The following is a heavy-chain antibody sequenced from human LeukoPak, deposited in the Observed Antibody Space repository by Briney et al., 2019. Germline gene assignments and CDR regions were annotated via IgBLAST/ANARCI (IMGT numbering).Heavy chain of an antibody. CDR1: GFTFSSYS. J-gene: IGHJ4*02. D-gene: IGHD6-13*01. CDR2: ISSSSSTI. CDR3: ARDPGIAAHGV. Sequence: GGSLRLSCAASGFTFSSYSTNWVRQAPGKGLEWVSYISSSSSTIYYADSVKGRFTISRDNAKNSLYLQMNSLRAEDTAVYYCARDPGIAAHGVWGQGTLVTVSS. V-gene: IGHV3-48*01.